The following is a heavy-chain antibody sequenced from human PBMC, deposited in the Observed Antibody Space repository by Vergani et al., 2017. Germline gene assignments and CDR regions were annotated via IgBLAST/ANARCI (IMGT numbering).Heavy chain of an antibody. D-gene: IGHD2/OR15-2a*01. CDR1: GFSLSRFW. J-gene: IGHJ2*01. V-gene: IGHV3-7*01. Sequence: EVQLVESGGGLVQPGGSLILSCAASGFSLSRFWMSWVRQAPEEGLVWVAHISPDGSATSYVDSVKGRFTISRDNTKNSLSLQMSGLRVEDTAVYYCVRLPIGPWNFELWCRGTLITVSS. CDR2: ISPDGSAT. CDR3: VRLPIGPWNFEL.